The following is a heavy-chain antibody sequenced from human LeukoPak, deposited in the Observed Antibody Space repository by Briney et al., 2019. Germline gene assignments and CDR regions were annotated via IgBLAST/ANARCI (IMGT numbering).Heavy chain of an antibody. J-gene: IGHJ4*02. CDR2: ISSSGSYI. V-gene: IGHV3-21*04. Sequence: GGSLRLSCAASAFTFSSFGMSWVRQAPGKGLEWVSSISSSGSYIYYADSVKGRFTISRDNAKNELYLQMHSLRVEDTAVYYCVREYGDYQAPFDYWGQGTLVTVSS. D-gene: IGHD4-17*01. CDR3: VREYGDYQAPFDY. CDR1: AFTFSSFG.